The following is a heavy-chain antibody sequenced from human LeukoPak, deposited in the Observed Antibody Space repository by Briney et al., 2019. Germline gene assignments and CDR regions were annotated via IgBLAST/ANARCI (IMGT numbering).Heavy chain of an antibody. Sequence: SETLSLTCAVYGGSFSGYYWSWIRQPPGKGLEWIGEINHSGSTNYNPSLKSRVTISVDTSKNQFSLKLSSVTAADTAVYYCARAQSIAAAGAAATFDYWGQGTLVTVSS. CDR3: ARAQSIAAAGAAATFDY. V-gene: IGHV4-34*01. D-gene: IGHD6-13*01. CDR1: GGSFSGYY. CDR2: INHSGST. J-gene: IGHJ4*02.